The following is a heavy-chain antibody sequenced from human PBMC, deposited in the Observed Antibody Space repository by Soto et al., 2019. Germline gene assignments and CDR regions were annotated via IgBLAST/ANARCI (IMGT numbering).Heavy chain of an antibody. V-gene: IGHV4-30-4*01. D-gene: IGHD3-3*01. CDR1: GGSISSGNYY. J-gene: IGHJ4*02. Sequence: SETLSLTCTVSGGSISSGNYYWSWIRQSPGKGLEWIGYICNGGSTYYRPSLESRMHMSLDATRNHYSLRLTSVTAADTAVYFCARAPVGLDTISYFDYWGQGKLVTVSS. CDR3: ARAPVGLDTISYFDY. CDR2: ICNGGST.